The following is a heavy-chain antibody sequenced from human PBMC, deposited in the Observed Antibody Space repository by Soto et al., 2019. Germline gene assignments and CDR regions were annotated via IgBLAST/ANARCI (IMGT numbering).Heavy chain of an antibody. CDR2: IGVDSGNT. CDR1: GYTFTSYG. D-gene: IGHD3-22*01. Sequence: ASVKVSCKASGYTFTSYGISWVRQAPGQGLEWMGWIGVDSGNTNYAQKLQERVTMTRDMSTSTAYMELSSLRSEDTAVYYCAAPNYYDSSGYYPPEFDYWGQGTLVTVSS. V-gene: IGHV1-18*01. CDR3: AAPNYYDSSGYYPPEFDY. J-gene: IGHJ4*02.